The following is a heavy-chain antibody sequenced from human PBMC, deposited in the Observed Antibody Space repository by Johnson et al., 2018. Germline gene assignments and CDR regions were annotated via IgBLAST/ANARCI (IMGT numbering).Heavy chain of an antibody. D-gene: IGHD6-6*01. CDR2: IWHDGSKK. V-gene: IGHV3-33*01. CDR1: GFTFSSYG. J-gene: IGHJ6*02. CDR3: AREKAASLHYFGMDV. Sequence: QVQLGESGGGVVQPGRSLRLSCVASGFTFSSYGMHWVRQAPGKGLEWVAVIWHDGSKKYNEGSVKGRLTISRDNSKNTLNLQMNSLRVEDTAGYYCAREKAASLHYFGMDVWGQGTTVTVSS.